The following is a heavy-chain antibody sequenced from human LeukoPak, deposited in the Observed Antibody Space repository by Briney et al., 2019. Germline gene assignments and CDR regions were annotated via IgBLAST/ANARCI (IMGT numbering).Heavy chain of an antibody. V-gene: IGHV4-38-2*02. CDR2: IYHSGST. CDR1: GYSISSGYY. D-gene: IGHD1-26*01. J-gene: IGHJ5*02. CDR3: ARRWELKIFGEELNWFDP. Sequence: SETLSLTCTVSGYSISSGYYWGWIRQPPGKGLEWIGSIYHSGSTYYNPSLKSRVTMSVDTSKNQFSLKLSSVTAADTAVYYCARRWELKIFGEELNWFDPWGQGTLVTVSS.